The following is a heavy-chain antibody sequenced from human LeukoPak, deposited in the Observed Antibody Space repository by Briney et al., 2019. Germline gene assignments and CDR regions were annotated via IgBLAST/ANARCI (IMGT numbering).Heavy chain of an antibody. V-gene: IGHV3-9*01. CDR1: GFTFDDYA. CDR3: AKDKQQLVYYFDY. CDR2: ISWNSGSI. J-gene: IGHJ4*02. D-gene: IGHD6-13*01. Sequence: PGRSLRLSCAASGFTFDDYAMDWVRQAPGKGLEWVSGISWNSGSIGYADSVKGRFTISRDNAKNSLYLQMNSLRAEDTALYYCAKDKQQLVYYFDYWGQGTLVTVSS.